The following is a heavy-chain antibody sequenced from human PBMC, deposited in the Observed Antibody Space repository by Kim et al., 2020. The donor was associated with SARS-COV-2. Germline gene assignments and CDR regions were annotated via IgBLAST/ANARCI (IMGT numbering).Heavy chain of an antibody. Sequence: TNYAQKFQGRVTMTRDTSISTAYMELSRLRSDDTVVYYCARVSENDAFDIWGQGTMVTVSS. V-gene: IGHV1-2*05. CDR2: T. J-gene: IGHJ3*02. CDR3: ARVSENDAFDI.